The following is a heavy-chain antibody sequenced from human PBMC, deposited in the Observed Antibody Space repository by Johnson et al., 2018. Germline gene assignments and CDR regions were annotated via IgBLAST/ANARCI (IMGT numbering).Heavy chain of an antibody. J-gene: IGHJ6*02. V-gene: IGHV3-21*04. CDR1: GFTFSTSC. CDR2: ISSI. Sequence: VQLVESGGGLVKPGGSLRLSCAASGFTFSTSCMYWVRQAPGKGLEWVSSISSIYYADSVKGRFTVSRDNAKKSLDLQINSLTAADTAVSFCAGGLNTYDDFWNGYHAYALDVWGQGTTVTVSS. D-gene: IGHD3-3*01. CDR3: AGGLNTYDDFWNGYHAYALDV.